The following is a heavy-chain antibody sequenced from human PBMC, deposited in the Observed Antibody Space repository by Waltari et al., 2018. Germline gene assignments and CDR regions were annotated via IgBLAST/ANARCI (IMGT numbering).Heavy chain of an antibody. V-gene: IGHV3-53*01. D-gene: IGHD6-13*01. CDR3: ARAPAAAGLAGGWFDP. J-gene: IGHJ5*02. CDR2: IYSGGST. Sequence: EVQLVESGGGLIQPGGSLRLSCAASGFTVSSNYMSWVRQAPGKGLGWVSVIYSGGSTYYADSVKGRFTISRDNSKNTLYLQMNSLRAEDTAVYYCARAPAAAGLAGGWFDPWGQGTLVTVSS. CDR1: GFTVSSNY.